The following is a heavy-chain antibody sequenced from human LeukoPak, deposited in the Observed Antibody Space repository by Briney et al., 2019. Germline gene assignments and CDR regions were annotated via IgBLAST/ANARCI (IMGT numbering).Heavy chain of an antibody. Sequence: SETLSLTCAVYGGSFSGYYWSWIRQPPGKGLEWIGEINHSGSTNYNPSLKSRVTISVDTSKNQFSLKLSSVTAADTAVYYCTRPYYYYMDVWGKGTPVTVSS. CDR2: INHSGST. CDR1: GGSFSGYY. V-gene: IGHV4-34*01. J-gene: IGHJ6*03. CDR3: TRPYYYYMDV.